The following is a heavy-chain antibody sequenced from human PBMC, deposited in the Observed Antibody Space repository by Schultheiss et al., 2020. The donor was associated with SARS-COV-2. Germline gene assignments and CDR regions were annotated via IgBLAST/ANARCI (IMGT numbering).Heavy chain of an antibody. V-gene: IGHV4-31*11. D-gene: IGHD3-10*01. CDR1: GYSISSGYY. J-gene: IGHJ4*02. CDR3: ARVEITMVQGVIPDY. Sequence: SETLSLTCAVSGYSISSGYYWSWIRQPAGKGLEWIGYIYYSGSTYYNPSLKSRVTISVDTSKNQFSLKLSSVTAADTAVYYCARVEITMVQGVIPDYWGQGTLVTVSS. CDR2: IYYSGST.